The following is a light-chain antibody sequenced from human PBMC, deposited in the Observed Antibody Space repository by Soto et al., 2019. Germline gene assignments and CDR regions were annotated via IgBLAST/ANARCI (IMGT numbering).Light chain of an antibody. Sequence: EIVLTQSPGTLSLSPGERATLSCRASQSVSSSFLAWYQQTPGQAPRLLIYGASRRATGIPDRFSGRGSGTDFTLTISRLEPEDFAVYYCEQYGSSSTFGQGTRLEIK. V-gene: IGKV3-20*01. CDR3: EQYGSSST. CDR1: QSVSSSF. J-gene: IGKJ5*01. CDR2: GAS.